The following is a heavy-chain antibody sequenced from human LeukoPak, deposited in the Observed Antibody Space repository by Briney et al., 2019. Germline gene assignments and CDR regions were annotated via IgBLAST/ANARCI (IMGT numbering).Heavy chain of an antibody. CDR2: INHSGST. CDR3: ARGYCRGGSCYWAYYYMDV. Sequence: SETLSLTCAVYGGSFSGYYWSWIRQPPGKGLEGIGEINHSGSTNYNPSLKSRGTMSVDTSKNQFSLKLSSVTAADTAVYYCARGYCRGGSCYWAYYYMDVWGKGTTVTISS. V-gene: IGHV4-34*01. CDR1: GGSFSGYY. D-gene: IGHD2-15*01. J-gene: IGHJ6*03.